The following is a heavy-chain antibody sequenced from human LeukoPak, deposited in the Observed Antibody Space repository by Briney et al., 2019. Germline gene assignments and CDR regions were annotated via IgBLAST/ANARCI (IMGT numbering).Heavy chain of an antibody. J-gene: IGHJ4*02. Sequence: SETLSLTCAVYGGSFSGYYWSWIRQPPGKGLEWIGEINHSGSTNYNPSLKSRVPISVDTSKNQFSLKLSSVTAADTAVYYCARGAVNYYDSSGYYGDYWGQGTLVTVSS. D-gene: IGHD3-22*01. V-gene: IGHV4-34*01. CDR1: GGSFSGYY. CDR2: INHSGST. CDR3: ARGAVNYYDSSGYYGDY.